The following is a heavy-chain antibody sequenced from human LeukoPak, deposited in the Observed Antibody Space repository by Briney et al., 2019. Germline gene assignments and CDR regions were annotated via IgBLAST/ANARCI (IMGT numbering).Heavy chain of an antibody. CDR3: TSGDYNDY. D-gene: IGHD4-17*01. J-gene: IGHJ4*02. V-gene: IGHV3-73*01. CDR1: GFRFSASA. Sequence: GGSLKLSCAASGFRFSASAMHWVRQASGKGLEWVGRIRVKDDNYATSYGASVKGRFTISRDDSKNTAYPQMNSLKTEDTAVYCCTSGDYNDYWGQGTLVTVSS. CDR2: IRVKDDNYAT.